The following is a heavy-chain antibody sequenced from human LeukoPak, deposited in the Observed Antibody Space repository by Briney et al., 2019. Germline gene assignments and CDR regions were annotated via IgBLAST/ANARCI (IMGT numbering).Heavy chain of an antibody. D-gene: IGHD1-1*01. V-gene: IGHV3-33*06. CDR1: GFTFSSYG. CDR3: AKEYKISYYFDY. Sequence: GSLRLSCAASGFTFSSYGMHWVRQAPGKGLEWVAVIWYDGSNKYYADSVKGRFTISRDNSKNTLYLQMNSLRAEDTAVYYCAKEYKISYYFDYWGQGTLVTVSS. J-gene: IGHJ4*02. CDR2: IWYDGSNK.